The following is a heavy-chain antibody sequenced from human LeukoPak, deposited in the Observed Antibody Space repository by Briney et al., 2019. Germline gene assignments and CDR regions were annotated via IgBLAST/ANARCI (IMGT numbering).Heavy chain of an antibody. CDR2: TYYRSKWYN. J-gene: IGHJ4*02. V-gene: IGHV6-1*01. CDR3: VRETPVSARGGYFHY. CDR1: GDSVSSNGAA. Sequence: SQTLSLTCAISGDSVSSNGAAWTWIRQSPSRGLEWLGRTYYRSKWYNDYAASVKSRITISPDSSKNQFSLQLNSVTPEDTAVYYCVRETPVSARGGYFHYWGQGTLVTVSS. D-gene: IGHD5/OR15-5a*01.